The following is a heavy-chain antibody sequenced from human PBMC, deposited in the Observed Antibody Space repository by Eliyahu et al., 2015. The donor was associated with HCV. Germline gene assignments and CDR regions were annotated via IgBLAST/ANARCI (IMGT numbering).Heavy chain of an antibody. D-gene: IGHD1-20*01. V-gene: IGHV1-69*01. J-gene: IGHJ4*02. Sequence: QVQLVQSGAEVKKPGSSVKVSCKASGGXFSSXAISWVRQAPGQGLEWMGGIIPIFGTANYAQKFQGRVTITADESTSTAYMELSSLRSEDTAVYYCARSPYITGTDDRRAYFDYWGQGTLVTVSS. CDR1: GGXFSSXA. CDR3: ARSPYITGTDDRRAYFDY. CDR2: IIPIFGTA.